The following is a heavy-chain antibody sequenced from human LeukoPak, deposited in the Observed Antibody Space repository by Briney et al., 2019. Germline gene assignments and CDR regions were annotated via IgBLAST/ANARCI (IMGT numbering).Heavy chain of an antibody. D-gene: IGHD2-2*01. CDR2: IYYSGST. J-gene: IGHJ4*02. CDR3: ARHRWGLGCSSTSCYRREFDY. CDR1: GGSISSYY. Sequence: TSETLSLTCTVSGGSISSYYWSWIRQPPGKGLEWIGYIYYSGSTNYNPSLKSRVTISVDTSKNQFSLKLSSVTAADTAVYYCARHRWGLGCSSTSCYRREFDYWGQGTLVTVSS. V-gene: IGHV4-59*08.